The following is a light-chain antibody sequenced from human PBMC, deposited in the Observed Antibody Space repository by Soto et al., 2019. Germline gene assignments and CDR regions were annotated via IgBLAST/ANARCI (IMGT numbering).Light chain of an antibody. V-gene: IGLV2-14*01. J-gene: IGLJ2*01. Sequence: QSVLTQPASVSGSPGQSITISCTGTSSDVGGSNYVSWYQQHPGEAPKLMIYDVSYRPSGISNRFSGSKSGNTASLTISRLQAEDEADYFCSSFGGSSTRFGGGTQLT. CDR2: DVS. CDR1: SSDVGGSNY. CDR3: SSFGGSSTR.